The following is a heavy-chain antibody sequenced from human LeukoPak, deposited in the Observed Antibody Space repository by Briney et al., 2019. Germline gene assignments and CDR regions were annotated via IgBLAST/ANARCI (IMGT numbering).Heavy chain of an antibody. CDR1: GYTFTGYY. D-gene: IGHD3-22*01. CDR3: AKGYYDRPYYFDY. V-gene: IGHV1-2*02. CDR2: INPNSGGT. J-gene: IGHJ4*02. Sequence: ASVKVSCKASGYTFTGYYMHWVRQAPGQGLEWMGWINPNSGGTNYAQKFQGRVTMTRDTSISTAYMELSRLRSDDTAVYYCAKGYYDRPYYFDYWGQGTLVTVSS.